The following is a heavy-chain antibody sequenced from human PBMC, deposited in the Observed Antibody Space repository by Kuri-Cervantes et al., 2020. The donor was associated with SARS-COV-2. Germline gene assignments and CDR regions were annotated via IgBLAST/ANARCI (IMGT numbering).Heavy chain of an antibody. CDR3: AKDDSGSYYNYYYYGMDV. J-gene: IGHJ6*02. V-gene: IGHV3-43*02. CDR1: GFTFDDYA. Sequence: GESLKISCAASGFTFDDYAMHWVRQAPGKGLEWVSLISGDGGSTYYADSVKGRFTISRDNSKNSLYLQMNSLRAEDTALYYCAKDDSGSYYNYYYYGMDVWGQGTTVTVSS. D-gene: IGHD3-10*01. CDR2: ISGDGGST.